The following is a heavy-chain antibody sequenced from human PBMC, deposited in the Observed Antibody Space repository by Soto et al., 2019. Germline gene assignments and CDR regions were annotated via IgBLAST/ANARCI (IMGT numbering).Heavy chain of an antibody. D-gene: IGHD5-18*01. Sequence: ETLCRTCSVYGASFNNYFWSWIRQLPGKGLEWIGEINHSGSTNYNPSLKSRVTVSVDTSKNQFSLKLRSLMAADTAVYYCARKSSMDTRRLFRYHSYGMDVWGQGTKVTVYS. CDR3: ARKSSMDTRRLFRYHSYGMDV. CDR2: INHSGST. J-gene: IGHJ6*02. CDR1: GASFNNYF. V-gene: IGHV4-34*01.